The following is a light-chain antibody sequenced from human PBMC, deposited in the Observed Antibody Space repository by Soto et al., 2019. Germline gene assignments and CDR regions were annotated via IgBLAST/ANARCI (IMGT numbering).Light chain of an antibody. CDR3: QQYHSYWT. Sequence: DFQMTQSPSTLSASVGDRVTITCRASQNIRSRLSWFQQKPGNAPKLLIYDASSLESGVPQRFSGSGSGTEFTLTSSRVQTDYFSTYYCQQYHSYWTFGQGTKVE. CDR1: QNIRSR. V-gene: IGKV1-5*01. J-gene: IGKJ1*01. CDR2: DAS.